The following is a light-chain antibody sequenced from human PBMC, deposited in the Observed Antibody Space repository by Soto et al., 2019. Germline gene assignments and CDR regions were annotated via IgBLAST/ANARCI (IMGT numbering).Light chain of an antibody. J-gene: IGLJ3*02. CDR3: SSYTSSATWV. Sequence: SVLAQPASVSASPGQSITISCTGTSSDIGAHNSVSWYQRHPGEAPKVIIHEVSNRPSGISDRFSGSKSGNTASLTISGLQAEDGAIYYCSSYTSSATWVFGGGTKVTVL. CDR2: EVS. CDR1: SSDIGAHNS. V-gene: IGLV2-14*01.